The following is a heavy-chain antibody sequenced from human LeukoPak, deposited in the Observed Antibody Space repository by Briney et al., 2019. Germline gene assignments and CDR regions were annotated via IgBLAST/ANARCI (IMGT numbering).Heavy chain of an antibody. CDR1: GGSISSSSYY. D-gene: IGHD2-8*01. CDR2: IYYSGST. CDR3: ARGVGGPFLPGVFVI. Sequence: SETLSLTCTVSGGSISSSSYYWGWIRQPPGKGLEWIGSIYYSGSTYYNPSLKSRVTISVDTSKNQFSLKLSSVTAPDPAGYFCARGVGGPFLPGVFVIWGKGTMVTVSS. J-gene: IGHJ3*02. V-gene: IGHV4-39*01.